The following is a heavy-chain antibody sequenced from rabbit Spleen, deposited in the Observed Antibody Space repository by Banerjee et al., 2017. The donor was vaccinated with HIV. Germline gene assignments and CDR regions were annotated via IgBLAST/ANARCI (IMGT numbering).Heavy chain of an antibody. D-gene: IGHD8-1*01. CDR2: IDPVFGNT. CDR1: GFDFCSYYM. J-gene: IGHJ6*01. CDR3: ARDTGSSFSSYGMDL. V-gene: IGHV1S45*01. Sequence: QEQLDESGGGLVQAGGSLKLSCKASGFDFCSYYMTWVRQAPGKGLEWTGYIDPVFGNTYYASWAKGRFTISKTSSTTVALQMTSLTAADTATYFCARDTGSSFSSYGMDLWGQGTLVTVS.